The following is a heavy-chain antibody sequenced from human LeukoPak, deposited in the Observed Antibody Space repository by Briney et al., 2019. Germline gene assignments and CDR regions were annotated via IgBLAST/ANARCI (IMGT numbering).Heavy chain of an antibody. J-gene: IGHJ5*02. CDR1: GGSISSSSYY. V-gene: IGHV4-39*01. Sequence: PSETLSLTCTVSGGSISSSSYYWGWIRPPPGKGLEWIGSIYYSGSTYYNPSLKSRVTISVDTSKNQFSLKLSSVTAADTAVYYCARPAGSGYSSGWYSDWFDHWGLGTLVTVSS. CDR2: IYYSGST. CDR3: ARPAGSGYSSGWYSDWFDH. D-gene: IGHD6-19*01.